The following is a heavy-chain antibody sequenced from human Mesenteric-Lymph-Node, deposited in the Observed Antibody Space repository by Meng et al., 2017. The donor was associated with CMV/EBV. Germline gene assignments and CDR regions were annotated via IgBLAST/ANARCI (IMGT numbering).Heavy chain of an antibody. V-gene: IGHV4-59*01. Sequence: SETLSLTCTVSGGSISSYYWSWIRQPPGKGLEWIGYIYSSWSTNYNPSGKSRVTISVDTSKTQFSLKLSAVTAADTAVYYCARGSSGYSSSWYRYWGQGTLVTVSS. D-gene: IGHD6-13*01. CDR1: GGSISSYY. CDR2: IYSSWST. CDR3: ARGSSGYSSSWYRY. J-gene: IGHJ4*02.